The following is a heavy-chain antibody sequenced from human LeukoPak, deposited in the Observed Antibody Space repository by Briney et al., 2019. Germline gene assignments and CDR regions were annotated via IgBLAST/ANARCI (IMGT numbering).Heavy chain of an antibody. J-gene: IGHJ4*02. V-gene: IGHV3-23*01. Sequence: GGSLRLSCAASGFTFSSYWMNWVRQAPGKGLEWVSAISGSGGSTYYADSVKGRFTISRDNSKNTLYLQMNSLRAEDTAVYYCAKRRVEGLRYFLFDYWGQGTLVTVSS. CDR3: AKRRVEGLRYFLFDY. CDR2: ISGSGGST. CDR1: GFTFSSYW. D-gene: IGHD3-9*01.